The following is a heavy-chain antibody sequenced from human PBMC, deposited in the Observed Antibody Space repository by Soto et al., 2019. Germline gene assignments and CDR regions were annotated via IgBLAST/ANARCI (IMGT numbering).Heavy chain of an antibody. Sequence: PGGSLRLSCAASGFTFSSYSMHWVRQAPGKGLEWVSYISPSSSSIYYADSVKGRFTISRDNAKNSLYLQMNSLRAEDTAVYYCARVAYYYDSSGYFYWGQGTLVTVPQ. CDR1: GFTFSSYS. V-gene: IGHV3-48*01. J-gene: IGHJ4*02. CDR3: ARVAYYYDSSGYFY. D-gene: IGHD3-22*01. CDR2: ISPSSSSI.